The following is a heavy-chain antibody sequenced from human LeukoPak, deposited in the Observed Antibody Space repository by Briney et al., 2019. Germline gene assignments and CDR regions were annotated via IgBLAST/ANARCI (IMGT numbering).Heavy chain of an antibody. CDR1: GFTFTDYA. D-gene: IGHD1-26*01. V-gene: IGHV3-23*01. CDR2: ISASGVMT. J-gene: IGHJ4*02. Sequence: GGSLRLSCGASGFTFTDYAMTWVRQAPGKGLEWVSSISASGVMTYYADSVKGRFTVSRDNSKNSLYLQMNSLTAADTAVYYCAKDRSIGTYYTFDHWGQGTLVTVSS. CDR3: AKDRSIGTYYTFDH.